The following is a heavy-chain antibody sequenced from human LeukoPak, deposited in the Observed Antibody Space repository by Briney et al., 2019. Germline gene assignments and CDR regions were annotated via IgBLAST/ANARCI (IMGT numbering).Heavy chain of an antibody. CDR1: GFTFNNFA. CDR2: ISIDGAKT. J-gene: IGHJ6*04. Sequence: GTSPRLSCAASGFTFNNFAMHWVRQAPGKGLEWVAVISIDGAKTYSADSVKGRFTISRDNPKKTLYLKMNTVRAEDTAVYYCAKGEGGSSSWYDFYDYGMDVWGKGTTVTVSS. CDR3: AKGEGGSSSWYDFYDYGMDV. D-gene: IGHD2-2*01. V-gene: IGHV3-30*18.